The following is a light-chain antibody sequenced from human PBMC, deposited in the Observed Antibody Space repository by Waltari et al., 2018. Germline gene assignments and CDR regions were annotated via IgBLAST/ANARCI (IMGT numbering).Light chain of an antibody. CDR3: MQGTRWPYT. CDR2: WVV. CDR1: QSLVPVDGNTY. V-gene: IGKV2-30*02. J-gene: IGKJ2*01. Sequence: VMTQSPVSLSVTLGQAASISCKSSQSLVPVDGNTYLNWFHQRPGQSPRRLIYWVVNRDFGVPDRFSGSGSGTDFTLRISRVEAEDVGVYYCMQGTRWPYTFGQGTQLDIK.